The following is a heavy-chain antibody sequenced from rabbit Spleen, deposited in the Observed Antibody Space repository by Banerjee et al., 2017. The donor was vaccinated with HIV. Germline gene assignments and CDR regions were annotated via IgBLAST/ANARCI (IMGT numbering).Heavy chain of an antibody. Sequence: QSLEESGGDLVKPGASLTLTCTASGFSFSSCYDMCWVRQAPGKGLEWIACIDIGSSGFTYFATWAKGRFTCSKTSSTTVTLQMTSLTAADTATYFCARDLTGVIGWNFGWWGQGTLVTVS. V-gene: IGHV1S40*01. CDR3: ARDLTGVIGWNFGW. CDR2: IDIGSSGFT. CDR1: GFSFSSCYD. D-gene: IGHD4-1*01. J-gene: IGHJ3*01.